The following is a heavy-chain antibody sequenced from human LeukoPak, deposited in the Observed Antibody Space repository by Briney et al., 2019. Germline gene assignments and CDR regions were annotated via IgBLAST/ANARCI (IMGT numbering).Heavy chain of an antibody. CDR3: AKDRASSSWSRDAFDI. CDR2: IIPIFGTA. D-gene: IGHD6-13*01. J-gene: IGHJ3*02. CDR1: GGTFSNYA. V-gene: IGHV1-69*05. Sequence: ASVKVSCKASGGTFSNYAISWVRQAPGQGLEWMGGIIPIFGTANYAQKFQGRVTITTDESTSTVYMEVSSVRFEDTAVYYCAKDRASSSWSRDAFDIWGQGTVVTVPS.